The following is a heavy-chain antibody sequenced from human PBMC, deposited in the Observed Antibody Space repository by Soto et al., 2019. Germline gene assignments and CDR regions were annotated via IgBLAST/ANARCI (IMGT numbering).Heavy chain of an antibody. CDR3: ARFAKEENPKVGSWYYCDY. CDR2: IYYSGRT. Sequence: QVQVQESCPGLVKPSQTLSLTCTVSGGSISSGGYFWSWVRQHPGKGLECIGNIYYSGRTYYNPSLKSRVTISVDTSKNQFSLNLSSVTAADTAVYYCARFAKEENPKVGSWYYCDYWGQGTRVTVSS. CDR1: GGSISSGGYF. D-gene: IGHD6-13*01. V-gene: IGHV4-31*03. J-gene: IGHJ4*02.